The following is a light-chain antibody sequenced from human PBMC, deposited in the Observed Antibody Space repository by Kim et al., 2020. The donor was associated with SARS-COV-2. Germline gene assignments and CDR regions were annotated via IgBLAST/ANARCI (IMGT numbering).Light chain of an antibody. CDR2: VEKDGSH. V-gene: IGLV4-69*01. J-gene: IGLJ3*02. CDR3: QTWGTGFVV. CDR1: SEHSKNA. Sequence: QPVLTQSPSASAFLGASVKLTCTLNSEHSKNAIAWHQQRPEKGPRYLMKVEKDGSHTKGDEVPDRFSGSSSGAERYLTISGLQFEDEAAYYCQTWGTGFVVFGGGTQLTVL.